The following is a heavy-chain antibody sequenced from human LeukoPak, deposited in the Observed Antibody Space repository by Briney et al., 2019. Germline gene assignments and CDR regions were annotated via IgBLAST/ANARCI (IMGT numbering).Heavy chain of an antibody. CDR2: ISGSGGST. D-gene: IGHD3-22*01. Sequence: GGPLRLSCAASGFTFSSYAMSWVRQAPGKGLEWVSAISGSGGSTYYADSVKGRFTISRDNSKNTLYLQMNSLRAEDTAVYYCAKTLYYYDSSGYYYFDYWGQGTLVTVSS. J-gene: IGHJ4*02. CDR1: GFTFSSYA. CDR3: AKTLYYYDSSGYYYFDY. V-gene: IGHV3-23*01.